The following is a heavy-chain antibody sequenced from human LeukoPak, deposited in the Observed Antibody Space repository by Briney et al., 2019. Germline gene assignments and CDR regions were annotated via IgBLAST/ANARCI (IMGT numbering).Heavy chain of an antibody. D-gene: IGHD3-22*01. CDR2: IRYDGSNK. J-gene: IGHJ4*02. CDR1: GFTFSSYG. V-gene: IGHV3-30*02. Sequence: GGSLRLSCAASGFTFSSYGMHWVRQAPGKGLEWVAFIRYDGSNKYYADSVKGRFTISRDNSKNTLYLQMNSLRAEDTAVYYCAKRAYYYDSSGYQYYFDYWGQGTLVTVSS. CDR3: AKRAYYYDSSGYQYYFDY.